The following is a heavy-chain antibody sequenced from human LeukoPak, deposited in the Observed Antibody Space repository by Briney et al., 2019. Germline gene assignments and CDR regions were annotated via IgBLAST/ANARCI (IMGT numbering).Heavy chain of an antibody. Sequence: VVSVKVSCKASGYTFTSYDINWVRQATGQGLEWMGWMNPNSGNTGYAQKFQGRVAMTRNTSISTAYMELSSLRSEDTAVYYCARDLFGYGMDVWGQGTTVTVSS. CDR1: GYTFTSYD. V-gene: IGHV1-8*01. J-gene: IGHJ6*02. D-gene: IGHD3-3*01. CDR3: ARDLFGYGMDV. CDR2: MNPNSGNT.